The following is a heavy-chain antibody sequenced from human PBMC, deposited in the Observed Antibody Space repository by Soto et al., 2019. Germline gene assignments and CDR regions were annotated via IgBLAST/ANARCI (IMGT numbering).Heavy chain of an antibody. V-gene: IGHV1-69*05. Sequence: QVQLVQSGSEVKKPGSSVKVSCKASGGTFSSYAISWVRQVPGQGLEWMGGIMPIFGTPDYAQKFQGRVTXTXHXPTSIAYMELSSLRSEDTGVYYCARDKDRPQLGGNYYYIMDVWGQGTTVTVSS. J-gene: IGHJ6*02. CDR2: IMPIFGTP. D-gene: IGHD3-10*01. CDR1: GGTFSSYA. CDR3: ARDKDRPQLGGNYYYIMDV.